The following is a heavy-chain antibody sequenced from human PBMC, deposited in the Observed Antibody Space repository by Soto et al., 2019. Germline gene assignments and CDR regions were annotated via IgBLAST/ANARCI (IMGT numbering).Heavy chain of an antibody. CDR1: GYTFTSYG. D-gene: IGHD3-16*02. CDR2: ISAYNCNT. V-gene: IGHV1-18*04. CDR3: ARIVTFGGVIVMVNWFDP. Sequence: ASVKVSCKASGYTFTSYGISWVRQAPGQGLEWMGWISAYNCNTNYAQKLQGRVTMTTDTSTSTAYMELRSLRSDDTAVYYCARIVTFGGVIVMVNWFDPWGQGTLVTVSS. J-gene: IGHJ5*02.